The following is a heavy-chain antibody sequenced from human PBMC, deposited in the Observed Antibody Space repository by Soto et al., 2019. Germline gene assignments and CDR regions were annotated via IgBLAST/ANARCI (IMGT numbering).Heavy chain of an antibody. CDR3: ARGTPVLNYGMDV. D-gene: IGHD2-2*01. Sequence: ASVKVSCKASGYTFTGYYIHWVRQAPGQGLEWMGWINPNSGGTNYAQKFQGWVTMTRDTSISTAYMELSRLRSDDTAVYYCARGTPVLNYGMDVWGKGTTVTVSS. J-gene: IGHJ6*04. V-gene: IGHV1-2*04. CDR2: INPNSGGT. CDR1: GYTFTGYY.